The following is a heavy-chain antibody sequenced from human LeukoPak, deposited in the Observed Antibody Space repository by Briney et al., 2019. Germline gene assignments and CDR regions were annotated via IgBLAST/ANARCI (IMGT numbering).Heavy chain of an antibody. CDR1: GYTFTSYG. D-gene: IGHD6-19*01. J-gene: IGHJ4*02. Sequence: ASVKVSCKASGYTFTSYGISWVRQAPGQGLEGMGWISAYNGNTNYAQKLQGRVTMTTDTSTSTAYMELRSLRSDDTAVYYCARDALIAVAADFDYWGQGTLVTVSS. CDR3: ARDALIAVAADFDY. CDR2: ISAYNGNT. V-gene: IGHV1-18*01.